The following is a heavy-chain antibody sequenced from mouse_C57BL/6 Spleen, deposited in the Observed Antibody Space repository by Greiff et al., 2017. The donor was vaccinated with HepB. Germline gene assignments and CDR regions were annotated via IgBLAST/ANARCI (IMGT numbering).Heavy chain of an antibody. J-gene: IGHJ4*01. D-gene: IGHD2-1*01. V-gene: IGHV1-59*01. CDR3: ARDGGNDYAMDY. Sequence: VQLQQPGAELVRPGTSVKLSCKASGYTFTSYWMHWVKQRPGQGLEWIGVIDPSDSYTNYNQKFKGKATLTVDTSSSTAYMQLSSLTSEDSAVYYCARDGGNDYAMDYWGQGTSVTVSS. CDR2: IDPSDSYT. CDR1: GYTFTSYW.